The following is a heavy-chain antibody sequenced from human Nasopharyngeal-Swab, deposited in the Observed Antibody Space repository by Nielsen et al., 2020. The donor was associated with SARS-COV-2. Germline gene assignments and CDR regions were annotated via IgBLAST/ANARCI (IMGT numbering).Heavy chain of an antibody. D-gene: IGHD3-22*01. Sequence: GESLKISCAASGFTFNNYNFNWVRQAPGKGLEWVSSISSSSSYIYYADSVKGRFTISRDNAKNSFYLQMKSLRPEDTALYYCAKDRGDSSGYYRYFYYGMDVWGQGTTVTVSS. V-gene: IGHV3-21*04. J-gene: IGHJ6*02. CDR2: ISSSSSYI. CDR3: AKDRGDSSGYYRYFYYGMDV. CDR1: GFTFNNYN.